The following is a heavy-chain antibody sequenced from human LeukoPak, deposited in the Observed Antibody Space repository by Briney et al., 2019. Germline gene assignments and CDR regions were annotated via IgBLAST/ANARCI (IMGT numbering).Heavy chain of an antibody. CDR1: GGSISSYY. J-gene: IGHJ5*02. CDR2: IYYSGST. CDR3: ARQGGYYDYVWGSYRTIYNWFDP. Sequence: SETLSLTCTVSGGSISSYYWSWIRQPPGKGLEWIGYIYYSGSTNYNPFLKSRVTISVDTSKNQFSLKLSSVTAADTAVYYCARQGGYYDYVWGSYRTIYNWFDPWGQGTLVTVSS. D-gene: IGHD3-16*02. V-gene: IGHV4-59*08.